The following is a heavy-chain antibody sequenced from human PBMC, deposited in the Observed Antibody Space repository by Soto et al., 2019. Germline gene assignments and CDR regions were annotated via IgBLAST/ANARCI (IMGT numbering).Heavy chain of an antibody. Sequence: ASVKVSCKASAGTFSSYAISWVRQAPGQRLQWMGWINAGNGHTKYSQEFQGRVTITRDTSASTAYMELSSLRSEDTAVYYCARDRTFVSGDYYTYDAFDIWGQGTVVTVSS. D-gene: IGHD1-26*01. CDR3: ARDRTFVSGDYYTYDAFDI. J-gene: IGHJ3*02. CDR1: AGTFSSYA. CDR2: INAGNGHT. V-gene: IGHV1-3*01.